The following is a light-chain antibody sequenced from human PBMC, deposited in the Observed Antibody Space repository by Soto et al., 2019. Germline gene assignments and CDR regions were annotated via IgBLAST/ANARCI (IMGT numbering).Light chain of an antibody. V-gene: IGKV3-15*01. J-gene: IGKJ4*01. Sequence: EIVMTQSPATLSVSPGEKATLSCRASQGIGSTLDCYQQKPGQTPRLLIYDASTRANGIPARFSGIGSGTQFTLIISSLQSEDFGVYYSKHYKTXPLSSGGGTKV. CDR1: QGIGST. CDR3: KHYKTXPLS. CDR2: DAS.